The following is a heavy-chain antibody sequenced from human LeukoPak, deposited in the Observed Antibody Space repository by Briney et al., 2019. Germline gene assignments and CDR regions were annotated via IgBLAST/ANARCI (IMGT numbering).Heavy chain of an antibody. Sequence: SETLSLTCTVSGASISNYYWGWIRQPPGKGLEWIGSIYYSGSTCYNPSLKSRVTISVDTSKNQFSLKLSSVTAADTAVYYCARQVRGVFSRAYDYWGQGTLVTVSS. CDR2: IYYSGST. V-gene: IGHV4-39*01. J-gene: IGHJ4*02. D-gene: IGHD3-10*01. CDR3: ARQVRGVFSRAYDY. CDR1: GASISNYY.